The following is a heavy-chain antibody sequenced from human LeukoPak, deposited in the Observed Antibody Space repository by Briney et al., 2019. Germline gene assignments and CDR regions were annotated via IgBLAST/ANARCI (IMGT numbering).Heavy chain of an antibody. Sequence: SETLSLTCAVYGGSFSGYYWSWIRQPPGKGLEWIGEINHSGSTNYNPSLKSRVTISVDTSKNRFSLKLSSVTAADTAVYYCARRPFMVRGVRAFDPWGQGTLVTVSS. CDR3: ARRPFMVRGVRAFDP. J-gene: IGHJ5*02. D-gene: IGHD3-10*01. V-gene: IGHV4-34*01. CDR2: INHSGST. CDR1: GGSFSGYY.